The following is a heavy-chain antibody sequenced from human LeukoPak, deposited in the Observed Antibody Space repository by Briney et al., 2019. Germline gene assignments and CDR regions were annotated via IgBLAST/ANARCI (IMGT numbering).Heavy chain of an antibody. CDR2: TYYRSKWYN. Sequence: SQTLSLTCAISGDSVSSNSAAWNWIRQSPSRGLEWLGRTYYRSKWYNDYELSVKSRITINPDTSKNQVSLQLNSVTPEDTAVYYCARQYSSGWSYYYGLDVWGQGSTVTVSS. J-gene: IGHJ6*02. CDR1: GDSVSSNSAA. D-gene: IGHD6-19*01. CDR3: ARQYSSGWSYYYGLDV. V-gene: IGHV6-1*01.